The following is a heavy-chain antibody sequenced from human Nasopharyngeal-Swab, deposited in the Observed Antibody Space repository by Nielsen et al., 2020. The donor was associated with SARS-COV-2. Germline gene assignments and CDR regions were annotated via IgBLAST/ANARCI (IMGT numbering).Heavy chain of an antibody. CDR3: AREEDSSGYYYYYYGMDV. CDR2: FDPEDGET. Sequence: ASVKVSCKVSGYTLTELSMHWVRQAPGKGLEWMGGFDPEDGETIYAQKFQGRVTMTEDTSTDTAYMELSSLRSEDTAVYYCAREEDSSGYYYYYYGMDVWGQGTTVTVSS. J-gene: IGHJ6*02. CDR1: GYTLTELS. D-gene: IGHD3-22*01. V-gene: IGHV1-24*01.